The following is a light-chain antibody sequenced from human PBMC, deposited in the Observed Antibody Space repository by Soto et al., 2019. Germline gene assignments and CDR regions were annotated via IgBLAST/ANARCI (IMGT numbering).Light chain of an antibody. CDR2: SAS. CDR1: QTFPPG. Sequence: EIVMTQSPATLSVSPGGQATLSARPSQTFPPGSAWYQQKPGQPPRPLTYSASTRATGVPARFTGSGSGSEFTLTISGLQSEDFAVYYCQQGHNWPLTFGQGTRLEI. V-gene: IGKV3-15*01. J-gene: IGKJ2*01. CDR3: QQGHNWPLT.